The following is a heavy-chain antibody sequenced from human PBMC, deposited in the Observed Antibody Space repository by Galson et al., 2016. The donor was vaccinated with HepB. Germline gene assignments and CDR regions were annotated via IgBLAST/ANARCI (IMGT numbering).Heavy chain of an antibody. CDR3: AKNKADTVATYYYHCMDV. D-gene: IGHD5-12*01. V-gene: IGHV3-23*01. Sequence: SLRLSCAASGFTFSSYAMSWVRQAPGKGLDWVSSISGSGGSTYYADSVKGRFTISRDNSKNTLYLQMNSLRAEDTAVYYCAKNKADTVATYYYHCMDVWGQGTTVTVSS. CDR2: ISGSGGST. J-gene: IGHJ6*02. CDR1: GFTFSSYA.